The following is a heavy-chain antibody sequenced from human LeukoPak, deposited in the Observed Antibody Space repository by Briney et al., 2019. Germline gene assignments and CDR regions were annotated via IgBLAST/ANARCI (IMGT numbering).Heavy chain of an antibody. V-gene: IGHV3-49*02. J-gene: IGHJ4*02. CDR3: TRAAYSSGWYDDY. D-gene: IGHD6-19*01. Sequence: GRFTISRDDSKSIAYLQMNSLKTEDTAVYYCTRAAYSSGWYDDYWGQGTLVTVSS.